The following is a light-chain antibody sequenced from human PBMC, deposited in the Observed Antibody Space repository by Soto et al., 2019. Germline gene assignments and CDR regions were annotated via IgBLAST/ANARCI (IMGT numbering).Light chain of an antibody. CDR1: SSDVGGYNY. CDR3: SSYAGSNLGV. CDR2: EVS. Sequence: QSVLTQPPSASGSPGQSVTISCTGTSSDVGGYNYVSWYQQHPGKAPKLMIYEVSKRPSGVPDRFSGSKSGNTASLTVSGLQAEDEADYYCSSYAGSNLGVFGTGTKVPVL. J-gene: IGLJ1*01. V-gene: IGLV2-8*01.